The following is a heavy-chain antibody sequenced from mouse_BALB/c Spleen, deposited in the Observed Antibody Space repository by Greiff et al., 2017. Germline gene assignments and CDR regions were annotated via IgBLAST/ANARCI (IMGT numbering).Heavy chain of an antibody. CDR3: ARGITTVVADWYFDV. J-gene: IGHJ1*01. CDR1: GYTFTSYW. V-gene: IGHV1S81*02. Sequence: VQLQQPGAELVKPGASVKLSCKASGYTFTSYWLHWVKQRPGQGLEWIGEINPSNGRTNYNEKFKSKATLTVDKSSSTAYMQLSSLTSEDSAVYYCARGITTVVADWYFDVWGAGTTVTVSS. CDR2: INPSNGRT. D-gene: IGHD1-1*01.